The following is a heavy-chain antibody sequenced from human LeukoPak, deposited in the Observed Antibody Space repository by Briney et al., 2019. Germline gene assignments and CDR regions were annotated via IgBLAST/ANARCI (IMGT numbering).Heavy chain of an antibody. J-gene: IGHJ5*02. CDR1: GGTFTSYA. D-gene: IGHD6-13*01. V-gene: IGHV1-69*05. CDR3: ASRTHIANDNWFDP. CDR2: IIPIFGTA. Sequence: SVTVSCKASGGTFTSYAISWVRQAPGQGLEWMGGIIPIFGTANYAQKFQGRVTITTDESTSTAYMELSSLSSEDTAVYYCASRTHIANDNWFDPWGQGTLVTVSS.